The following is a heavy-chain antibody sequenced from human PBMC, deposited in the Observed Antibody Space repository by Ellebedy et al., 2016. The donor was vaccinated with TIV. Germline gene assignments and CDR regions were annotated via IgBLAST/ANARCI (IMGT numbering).Heavy chain of an antibody. CDR1: GFTFSNYA. V-gene: IGHV3-30-3*01. CDR3: ARGGAVGGAQYWFDP. CDR2: ISYDGANK. D-gene: IGHD6-19*01. J-gene: IGHJ5*02. Sequence: GESLKISCEASGFTFSNYAIHCVRQAPGRGLEWVAVISYDGANKYYAESVDGRFTISRDNPKKTMFLQMNSLTTEDTAVYFCARGGAVGGAQYWFDPWGQGTLVTVSS.